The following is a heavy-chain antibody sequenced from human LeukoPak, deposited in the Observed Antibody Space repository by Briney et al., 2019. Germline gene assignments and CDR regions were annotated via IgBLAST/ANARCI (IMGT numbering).Heavy chain of an antibody. V-gene: IGHV1-8*02. J-gene: IGHJ4*02. CDR1: GYTFTSYY. CDR3: ARASRGYSYGEPFFDY. Sequence: ASVKVSCKASGYTFTSYYMHWVRQAPGQGLEWMGWMNPNSGNTGYAQKFQGRVTMTRNTSISTAYMELSSLRSEDTAVYYCARASRGYSYGEPFFDYWGQGTLVTVSS. CDR2: MNPNSGNT. D-gene: IGHD5-18*01.